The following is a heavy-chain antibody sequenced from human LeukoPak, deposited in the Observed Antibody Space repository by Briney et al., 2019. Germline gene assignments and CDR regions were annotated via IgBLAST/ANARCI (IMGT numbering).Heavy chain of an antibody. CDR2: IYSGGST. J-gene: IGHJ3*02. CDR1: GFTVSSNY. V-gene: IGHV3-66*02. Sequence: GGSLRLSCAASGFTVSSNYMSWVRQAPGKGLEWVSVIYSGGSTYYADSVKGRFTISRDNSKNTLYLQMNSLRAEDTAVYYCATPFGSQRRYYAFDIWGQGTMVTVSS. D-gene: IGHD1-26*01. CDR3: ATPFGSQRRYYAFDI.